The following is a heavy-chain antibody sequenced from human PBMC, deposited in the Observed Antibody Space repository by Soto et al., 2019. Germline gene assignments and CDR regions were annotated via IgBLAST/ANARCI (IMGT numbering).Heavy chain of an antibody. Sequence: EVQLLESGGHLVQPGGSLRLSCAASGFTLSRYAMAWVRQAPGKGLEWISEINSIGTLFYAQSVRGRFTISRDISKNRVFLQMESLRVDDTAVYYCAKDRQDDVAWTVDHWGQGTLVTVSS. J-gene: IGHJ4*02. CDR3: AKDRQDDVAWTVDH. CDR2: INSIGTL. V-gene: IGHV3-23*01. D-gene: IGHD2-21*01. CDR1: GFTLSRYA.